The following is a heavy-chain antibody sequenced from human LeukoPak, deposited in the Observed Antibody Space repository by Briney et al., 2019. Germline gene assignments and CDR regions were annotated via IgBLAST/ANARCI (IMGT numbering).Heavy chain of an antibody. Sequence: SETLSLTCTVSGDSISSGDYYWSWIRQPAGKGLEWIGRISSSGSTNYNPSLKSRVTISVDTSKNQFSLKLSSVTAADTAVYYCAREGQQLSNWFDPWGQGTLVTVSS. CDR3: AREGQQLSNWFDP. J-gene: IGHJ5*02. D-gene: IGHD6-13*01. CDR1: GDSISSGDYY. V-gene: IGHV4-61*02. CDR2: ISSSGST.